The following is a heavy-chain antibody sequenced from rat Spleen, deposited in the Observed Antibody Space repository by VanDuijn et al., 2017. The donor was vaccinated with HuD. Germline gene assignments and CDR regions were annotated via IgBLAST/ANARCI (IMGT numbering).Heavy chain of an antibody. J-gene: IGHJ4*01. CDR2: MRYNGDT. Sequence: QVQLKESGPGLVQPSQTLSLTCTVSGFSLSSYGVIWVRQPPGKGLEWMGRMRYNGDTSYNSALKSRLSITRDTSKNQVFLKMNSLQTDDTGTYYCTRHLREASGVMDAWGQGASVTVSS. V-gene: IGHV2-63*01. CDR1: GFSLSSYG. D-gene: IGHD4-3*01. CDR3: TRHLREASGVMDA.